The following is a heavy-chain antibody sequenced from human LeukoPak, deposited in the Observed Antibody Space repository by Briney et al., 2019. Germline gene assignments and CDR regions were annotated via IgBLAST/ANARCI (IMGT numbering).Heavy chain of an antibody. V-gene: IGHV4-61*01. Sequence: PSETLSLTCTVSGGSISSGSYHWSWIRQPPGKGLEWTGYIYYTGSTNYNPSLKSRVTISVDTSKNQFSLNLSSVTAADTAVYYCARDRGRDGYNHIDYWGQGTLVTVSS. CDR1: GGSISSGSYH. CDR3: ARDRGRDGYNHIDY. J-gene: IGHJ4*02. CDR2: IYYTGST. D-gene: IGHD5-24*01.